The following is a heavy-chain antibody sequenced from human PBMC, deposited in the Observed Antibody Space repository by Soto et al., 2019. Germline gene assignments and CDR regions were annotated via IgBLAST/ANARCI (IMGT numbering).Heavy chain of an antibody. CDR3: ARENDFWRVTWYFDY. Sequence: QVQLVESGGGVVQPGRSLRLSCAASGFTFSSYGMHWVRQAPGKGLEWVAVIWYDGSNKYYADSVKGRFTISRDNSKNTRYLQMNSLRAEDTAVSYCARENDFWRVTWYFDYWGQGTLVTVSS. V-gene: IGHV3-33*01. CDR1: GFTFSSYG. CDR2: IWYDGSNK. D-gene: IGHD3-3*01. J-gene: IGHJ4*02.